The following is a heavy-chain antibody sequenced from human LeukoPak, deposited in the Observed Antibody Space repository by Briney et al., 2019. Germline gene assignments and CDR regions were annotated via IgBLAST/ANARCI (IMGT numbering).Heavy chain of an antibody. D-gene: IGHD3-22*01. CDR2: ISADGGDI. Sequence: PGGSLRLSCAASGFIFSNNIMNWVRQAPGKGLEWVSVISADGGDIYYADSVNGRFTISRDNSKNTLHLQMDSLRVEDTAVYYCAKDPPHSDRSIYSDNSWGQGTLVTVSS. V-gene: IGHV3-23*01. CDR3: AKDPPHSDRSIYSDNS. J-gene: IGHJ4*02. CDR1: GFIFSNNI.